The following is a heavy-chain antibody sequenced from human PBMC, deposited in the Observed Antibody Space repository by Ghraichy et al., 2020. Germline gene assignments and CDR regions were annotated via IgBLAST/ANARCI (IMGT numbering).Heavy chain of an antibody. J-gene: IGHJ4*02. V-gene: IGHV3-7*03. D-gene: IGHD3-3*01. CDR2: IKEDGSEK. CDR3: ARRGGGDFWSGYQN. Sequence: GGSLRLSCAASGFTFSSYWMSWVRQTPGKGLEWVANIKEDGSEKNYVDSVKGRFTISRDNVKNSLYLQMNSLRAEDTAVYYCARRGGGDFWSGYQNWGQGTLVTVSS. CDR1: GFTFSSYW.